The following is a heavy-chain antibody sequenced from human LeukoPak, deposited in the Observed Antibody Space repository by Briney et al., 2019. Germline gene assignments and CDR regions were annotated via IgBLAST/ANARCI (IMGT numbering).Heavy chain of an antibody. CDR2: ISSSSSYI. J-gene: IGHJ6*03. Sequence: GESLKISCAASGFTFSSYSMNWVRQAPGKGLEWVSSISSSSSYIYYADSVKGRFTISRDNAKNSLYLQMNSLRAEDTAVYYCARDLWFGDYYYYYMDVWGKGTTVTISS. V-gene: IGHV3-21*01. CDR3: ARDLWFGDYYYYYMDV. D-gene: IGHD3-10*01. CDR1: GFTFSSYS.